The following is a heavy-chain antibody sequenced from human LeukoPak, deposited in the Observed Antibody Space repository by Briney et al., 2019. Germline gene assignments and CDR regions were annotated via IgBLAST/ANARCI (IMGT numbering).Heavy chain of an antibody. CDR3: ARDQYCSSTSCFPFDY. CDR2: IYYSGST. V-gene: IGHV4-61*02. CDR1: GGSISSGSYY. D-gene: IGHD2-2*01. J-gene: IGHJ4*02. Sequence: PSQTLSLTCTVSGGSISSGSYYWSWIRQPAGKGLEWIGSIYYSGSTYYNPSLKSRVTISVDTSKNQFSLKLSSVTAADTAVYYCARDQYCSSTSCFPFDYWGQGTLVTVSS.